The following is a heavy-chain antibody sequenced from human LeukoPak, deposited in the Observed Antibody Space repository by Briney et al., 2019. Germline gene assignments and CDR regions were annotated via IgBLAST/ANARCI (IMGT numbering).Heavy chain of an antibody. Sequence: PSETLSLTCTVSGGSVSNSYWSWIRQPPGKAPQWIGYIYYSGSPIYNPSLNSRVTISLDTSKNQFSLKLSSVTAAETAVYFCAREGYDSRSRDNWLDPWGQGTLVTVSS. CDR1: GGSVSNSY. V-gene: IGHV4-59*02. J-gene: IGHJ5*02. CDR2: IYYSGSP. CDR3: AREGYDSRSRDNWLDP. D-gene: IGHD3-10*01.